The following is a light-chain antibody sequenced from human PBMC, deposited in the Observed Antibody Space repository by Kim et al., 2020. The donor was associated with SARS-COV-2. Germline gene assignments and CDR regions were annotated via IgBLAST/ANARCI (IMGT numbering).Light chain of an antibody. CDR3: SSYATTGNFKI. CDR1: NSDIGAYNR. CDR2: NVG. V-gene: IGLV2-14*03. Sequence: QSALTQPASVSGSPGQSITISCTGTNSDIGAYNRVSWYQQHPGKAPKLVIYNVGNRPSGISDRFSGSKSGNTASLTISGLQAEDEADYYCSSYATTGNFKIVGGGSRLTVL. J-gene: IGLJ2*01.